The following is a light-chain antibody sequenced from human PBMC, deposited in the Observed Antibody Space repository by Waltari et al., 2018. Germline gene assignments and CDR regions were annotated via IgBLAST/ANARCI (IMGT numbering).Light chain of an antibody. CDR1: QNINNY. J-gene: IGKJ1*01. Sequence: DIQMTQSPSSLSASVGDRVTITCRASQNINNYLNWYQQMPGKAPKLLIYDASTLQSGLPSRFSGSVSETGFTLTISSLQPEDFATYYCQQSFSTPPTFGHGTKVEVK. CDR2: DAS. V-gene: IGKV1-39*01. CDR3: QQSFSTPPT.